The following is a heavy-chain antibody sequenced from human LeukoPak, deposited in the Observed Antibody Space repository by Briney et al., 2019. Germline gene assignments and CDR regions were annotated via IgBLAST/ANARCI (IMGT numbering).Heavy chain of an antibody. CDR2: ISSSSSYI. V-gene: IGHV3-21*01. Sequence: GGSLRLSCAASGFTFSSYSMNWVRQAPGKGLEWVSSISSSSSYIYYADSVKGRFTISRDNAKNSLYLQMNSLRAEDTAVYYCARDGGTPRNPPNYFDYWGQGTLVTVSS. D-gene: IGHD3-16*01. CDR3: ARDGGTPRNPPNYFDY. CDR1: GFTFSSYS. J-gene: IGHJ4*02.